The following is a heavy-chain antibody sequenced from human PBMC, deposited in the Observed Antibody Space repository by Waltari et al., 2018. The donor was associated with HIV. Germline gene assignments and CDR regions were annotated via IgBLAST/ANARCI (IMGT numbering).Heavy chain of an antibody. CDR2: ISWNSGTI. CDR1: GFTFDDYA. V-gene: IGHV3-9*01. Sequence: EVQLVESGGGLVQPGRSLRLSCAASGFTFDDYAMHWVRQAPGKGLEWVSGISWNSGTIGYADSVKGRFTISIDNAKNSLYLQMNSLRAEDTALYYCAKDKRSGYGGNSVWYFDLWGRGTLVTVSS. CDR3: AKDKRSGYGGNSVWYFDL. D-gene: IGHD4-17*01. J-gene: IGHJ2*01.